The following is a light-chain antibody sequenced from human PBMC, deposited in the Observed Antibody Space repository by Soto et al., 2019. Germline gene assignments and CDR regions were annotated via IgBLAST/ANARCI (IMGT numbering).Light chain of an antibody. CDR3: QQANSFPLT. V-gene: IGKV1-5*03. J-gene: IGKJ4*01. CDR1: QSVNSW. Sequence: DIQMTQSPSTLSASVGDRVTITCRASQSVNSWLAWYQQKPGKAPNLLIYKASSLESGVPSRFSGSGSGTDFTLTITSLQPEDFATYYCQQANSFPLTFGGGTKVDIK. CDR2: KAS.